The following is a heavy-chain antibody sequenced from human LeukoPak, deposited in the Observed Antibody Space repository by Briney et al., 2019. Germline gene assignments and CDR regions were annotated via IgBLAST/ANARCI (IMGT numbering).Heavy chain of an antibody. CDR2: IKPNSGAP. J-gene: IGHJ4*02. Sequence: GASVKVSCKASGYTFTGYSMQWVRQTPGEGLEWMGWIKPNSGAPHYAQKFRGRVTMARGTSISTAYIELSSPRSDDTAVYYCARAPDYLCGSASCDEILSFDQGGQGTLV. CDR3: ARAPDYLCGSASCDEILSFDQ. V-gene: IGHV1-2*02. CDR1: GYTFTGYS. D-gene: IGHD2-2*01.